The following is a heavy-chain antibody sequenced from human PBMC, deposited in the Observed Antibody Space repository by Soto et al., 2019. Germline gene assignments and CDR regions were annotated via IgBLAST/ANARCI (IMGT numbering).Heavy chain of an antibody. CDR2: VYQSGSA. CDR1: GGSIRRDAYA. J-gene: IGHJ5*02. D-gene: IGHD3-22*01. Sequence: QLQLQESGSGLVKPSQTLSLTCTVSGGSIRRDAYAWSWIRQPPGKGLEWIGYVYQSGSAYYNPSPETRVTISLDTSRNAFSLKLTSVTAADTAVYFCARVEYDTEPYYYDHWGQGTLITVSP. V-gene: IGHV4-30-2*01. CDR3: ARVEYDTEPYYYDH.